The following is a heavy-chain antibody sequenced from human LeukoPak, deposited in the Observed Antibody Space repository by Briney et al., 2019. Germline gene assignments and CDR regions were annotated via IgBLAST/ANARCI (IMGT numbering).Heavy chain of an antibody. Sequence: SVKLSCKASGGTFSSYDISWVRQDPGQALEWPGGIIPIFGTANYAQKFQGRVTITTDESTSTAYMDLSSLRSEDTAVYYCARGQLLWFGELWAKYYGRDVGGKGTTVTVSS. CDR2: IIPIFGTA. J-gene: IGHJ6*04. CDR3: ARGQLLWFGELWAKYYGRDV. V-gene: IGHV1-69*05. CDR1: GGTFSSYD. D-gene: IGHD3-10*01.